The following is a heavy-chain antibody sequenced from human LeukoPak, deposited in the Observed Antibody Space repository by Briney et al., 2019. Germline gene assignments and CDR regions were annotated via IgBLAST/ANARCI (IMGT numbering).Heavy chain of an antibody. V-gene: IGHV1-18*01. CDR3: ASGVRWDFDY. CDR2: ISAYNGNT. CDR1: GYTLSNSG. D-gene: IGHD1-26*01. J-gene: IGHJ4*02. Sequence: ASVTVSCKATGYTLSNSGITWVRQAPGQGLEWMGWISAYNGNTNYAQKFQGRVTMTTDTSTSTAYMEVTRLRSDDTAVYYCASGVRWDFDYWGQGTLVTVSS.